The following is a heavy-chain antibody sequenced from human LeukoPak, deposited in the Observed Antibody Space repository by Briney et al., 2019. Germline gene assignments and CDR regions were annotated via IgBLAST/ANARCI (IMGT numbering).Heavy chain of an antibody. J-gene: IGHJ4*02. Sequence: ASVTVSCKASEYIFTGYYMHWVRQAPGQGLEWMGRINPNNGATNYAQKFQGRVTITGDTSINTAYMGLSSLRSDDTAVYYCTRESGSYHGNDYWGQGTLVTVSS. CDR3: TRESGSYHGNDY. V-gene: IGHV1-2*06. CDR2: INPNNGAT. D-gene: IGHD1-26*01. CDR1: EYIFTGYY.